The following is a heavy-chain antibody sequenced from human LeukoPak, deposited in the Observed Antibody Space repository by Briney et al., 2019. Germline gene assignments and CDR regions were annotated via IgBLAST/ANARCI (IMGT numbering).Heavy chain of an antibody. CDR3: ARHRLGYSYGPFDS. D-gene: IGHD5-18*01. V-gene: IGHV4-59*08. CDR2: IYYSGST. CDR1: GGSISSYY. Sequence: KPSETLSLTCTVSGGSISSYYWSWIRQPPGKGLEGIGYIYYSGSTNYNPSLKSRVTISVDTSKNQFSLKLSSVTAADTAVYYCARHRLGYSYGPFDSWGQETLVTVSS. J-gene: IGHJ4*02.